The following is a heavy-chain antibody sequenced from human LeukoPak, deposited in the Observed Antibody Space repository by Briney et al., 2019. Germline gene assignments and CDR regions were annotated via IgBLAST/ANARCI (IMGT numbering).Heavy chain of an antibody. D-gene: IGHD3-3*01. J-gene: IGHJ4*02. CDR3: VKSVGTYYDFWSGYYDSDY. CDR1: GFTFSSYA. CDR2: ISSNGGST. Sequence: PGGSLRLSCSASGFTFSSYAMHWVRQAPGKGLEYVSAISSNGGSTYYADSVKGRFTISRDNSKNTLYLQMSSLRAEGTAVYYCVKSVGTYYDFWSGYYDSDYWGQGTLVTVSS. V-gene: IGHV3-64D*06.